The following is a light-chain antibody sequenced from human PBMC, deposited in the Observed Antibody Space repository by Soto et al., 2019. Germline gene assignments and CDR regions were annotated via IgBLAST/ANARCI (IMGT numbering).Light chain of an antibody. CDR1: QTISTD. CDR2: GAS. Sequence: DIQMAQSPSSMSASVGDRVTITCRASQTISTDLNWYQQKLGKAPNLLIHGASTLEPGVPSRFSGSGSGTDFTLTISGVQPDDFATYYCQQSYTTPRTFGQGTKVEV. J-gene: IGKJ1*01. V-gene: IGKV1-39*01. CDR3: QQSYTTPRT.